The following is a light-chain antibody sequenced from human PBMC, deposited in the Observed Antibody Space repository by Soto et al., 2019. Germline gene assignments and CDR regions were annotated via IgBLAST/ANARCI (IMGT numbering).Light chain of an antibody. Sequence: EIVLTQSPATLSLSPGERATLSCRASQSVGTYLAWYQQKPGQAPRLLIYDASIRATDIPARFSGSGSGTDFTLTISSLEPEDFAVYYCQQRTNWPPLTFGGRTKVEIK. CDR3: QQRTNWPPLT. CDR2: DAS. J-gene: IGKJ4*01. CDR1: QSVGTY. V-gene: IGKV3-11*01.